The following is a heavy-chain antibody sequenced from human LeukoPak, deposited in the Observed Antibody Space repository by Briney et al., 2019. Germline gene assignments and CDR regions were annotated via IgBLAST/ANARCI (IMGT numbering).Heavy chain of an antibody. V-gene: IGHV4-59*08. D-gene: IGHD4-23*01. J-gene: IGHJ4*02. Sequence: KPSEALSLTCTVSGGSISSYYWSWIRQPPGKGLEWIGYIYYSGSTNYNPSLKSRVTISVDTSKNQFSLKLSSVTAADTAVYYCARQSTVVTIDYWGQGTLVTVSS. CDR3: ARQSTVVTIDY. CDR1: GGSISSYY. CDR2: IYYSGST.